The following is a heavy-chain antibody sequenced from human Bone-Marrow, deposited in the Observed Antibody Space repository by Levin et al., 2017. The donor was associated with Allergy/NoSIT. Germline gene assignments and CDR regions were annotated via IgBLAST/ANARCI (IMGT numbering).Heavy chain of an antibody. CDR3: ASERVTGYYTIQH. D-gene: IGHD3-9*01. Sequence: GGSLRLSCAASGFTFSDYYMSWIRQAPGKGLEWVSYISSSGSTIYYADSVKGRFTISRDNAKNSLYLQMNSLRAEDTAVYYCASERVTGYYTIQHWGQGTLVTVSS. CDR2: ISSSGSTI. J-gene: IGHJ1*01. V-gene: IGHV3-11*01. CDR1: GFTFSDYY.